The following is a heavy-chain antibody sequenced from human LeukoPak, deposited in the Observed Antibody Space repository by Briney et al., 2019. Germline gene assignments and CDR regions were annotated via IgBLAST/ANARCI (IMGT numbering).Heavy chain of an antibody. CDR2: ISYDGSNK. J-gene: IGHJ4*02. V-gene: IGHV3-30-3*01. CDR3: ARDSKIQLWQGLDY. D-gene: IGHD5-18*01. Sequence: GGSLRLSCAASGFTFSSYAMHWVRQAPGKGLEWVAVISYDGSNKYYADSVKGRFTISRDNSKNTLYLQMNSLRAEDTAVYYCARDSKIQLWQGLDYWGQGTLVTVSS. CDR1: GFTFSSYA.